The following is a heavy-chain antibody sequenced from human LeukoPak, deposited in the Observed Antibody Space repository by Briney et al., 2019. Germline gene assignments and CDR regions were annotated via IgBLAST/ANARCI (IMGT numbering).Heavy chain of an antibody. CDR1: GFTFSSYA. D-gene: IGHD1-1*01. V-gene: IGHV3-23*01. CDR3: AKAFEWVPTGTREGGYAFDI. CDR2: ISGSGGST. J-gene: IGHJ3*02. Sequence: SGGSLRLSCAASGFTFSSYAMSWVRQAPGKGLEWVSAISGSGGSTYYADSVKGRFTISRDNSKNTLYLQMNSLRAEDTAVYYCAKAFEWVPTGTREGGYAFDIWGQGTMVTVSS.